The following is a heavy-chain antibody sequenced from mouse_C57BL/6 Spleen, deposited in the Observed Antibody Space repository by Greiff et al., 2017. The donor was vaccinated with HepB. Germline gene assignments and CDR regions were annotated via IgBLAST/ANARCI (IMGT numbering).Heavy chain of an antibody. CDR1: GYTFTDYN. CDR3: ARSVYYGNYYYAMDY. CDR2: INPNNGGT. Sequence: QLQESGPELVKPGASVKMSCKASGYTFTDYNMHWVKQSHGKSLEWIGYINPNNGGTSYNQKFKGKATLTVNKSSSTAYMELRSLTSEDSAVYYCARSVYYGNYYYAMDYWGQGTSVTVSS. D-gene: IGHD2-1*01. J-gene: IGHJ4*01. V-gene: IGHV1-22*01.